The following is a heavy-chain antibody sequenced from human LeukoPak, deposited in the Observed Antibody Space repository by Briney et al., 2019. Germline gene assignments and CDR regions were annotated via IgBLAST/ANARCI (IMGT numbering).Heavy chain of an antibody. V-gene: IGHV3-23*01. J-gene: IGHJ4*02. CDR1: GFTFNKYA. CDR2: ISGSGGST. D-gene: IGHD2-21*02. Sequence: PGGSLRLSCVVSGFTFNKYAMSWLRQPPGKGLEWVSAISGSGGSTFYADSVKGRFTISKDSSKNTLFLQLNSLRVEDTAVYYRAKETELTVSALFDYWGQGTMVTVSS. CDR3: AKETELTVSALFDY.